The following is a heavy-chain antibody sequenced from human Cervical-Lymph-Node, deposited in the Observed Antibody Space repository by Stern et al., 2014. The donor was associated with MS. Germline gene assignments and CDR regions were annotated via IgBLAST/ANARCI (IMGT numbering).Heavy chain of an antibody. CDR1: GFTFNTYT. J-gene: IGHJ6*02. Sequence: EVQLVESGGGLVKPGGSLRLSCAASGFTFNTYTMHWVRQAPGKGLEWVSSITSSSSHIYYADSLKGRFTISRDNVKNSLHLQMNGLRAEDTAVYYCARDQGGRYDSSGYYYVSVRYGMDVWGQGTTVTVSS. D-gene: IGHD3-22*01. V-gene: IGHV3-21*01. CDR3: ARDQGGRYDSSGYYYVSVRYGMDV. CDR2: ITSSSSHI.